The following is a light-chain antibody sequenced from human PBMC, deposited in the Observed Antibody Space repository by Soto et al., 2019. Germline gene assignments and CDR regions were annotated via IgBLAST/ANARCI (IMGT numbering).Light chain of an antibody. V-gene: IGLV2-23*01. CDR3: CSYAGSGLV. CDR2: EGS. J-gene: IGLJ2*01. Sequence: QSALTQPASVSGSPGQSVTISCTGASSDVPFYTLVSWYQHHPGKAPKVLIYEGSKRPSGVSSRFSGSKSANTASLTISGLQAEDEADYYCCSYAGSGLVFGAGTQLTVL. CDR1: SSDVPFYTL.